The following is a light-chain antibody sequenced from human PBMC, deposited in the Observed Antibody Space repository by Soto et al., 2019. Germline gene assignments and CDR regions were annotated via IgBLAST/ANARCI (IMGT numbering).Light chain of an antibody. V-gene: IGLV2-14*03. CDR2: DVS. Sequence: QSVLTQPASVSGSPGQSITISCTETSSDVGFSNYIFWYQQHPGKAPKLIISDVSNRPSGVSNRFSGSKSANTASLTISGLQAEDEADYYCSSFTSRETDVFGSGTKVTVL. J-gene: IGLJ1*01. CDR3: SSFTSRETDV. CDR1: SSDVGFSNY.